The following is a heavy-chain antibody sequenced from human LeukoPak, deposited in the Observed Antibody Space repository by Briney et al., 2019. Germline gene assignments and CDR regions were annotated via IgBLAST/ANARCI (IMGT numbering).Heavy chain of an antibody. CDR1: GYSISSGYY. J-gene: IGHJ3*02. Sequence: PSETLSLTCTVSGYSISSGYYWGWIRQPPGKGLEWTGSIDHSGSTYYNPSLKSRVTIAVETSKNQFSLKLSSVTAADKAVYYCARSCRILDIVATIRARLGGNGFDIWGQGTMVTVSS. V-gene: IGHV4-38-2*02. CDR2: IDHSGST. D-gene: IGHD5-12*01. CDR3: ARSCRILDIVATIRARLGGNGFDI.